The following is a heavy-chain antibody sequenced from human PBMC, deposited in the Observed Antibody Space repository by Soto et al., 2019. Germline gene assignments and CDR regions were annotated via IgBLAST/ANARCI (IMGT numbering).Heavy chain of an antibody. V-gene: IGHV4-59*01. D-gene: IGHD2-8*01. CDR2: IYYSGST. CDR1: GGPISNYY. J-gene: IGHJ4*02. Sequence: QVQLQESGPGLVKPSETLSLTCTVSGGPISNYYWSWIRQPPGKGLEWIGYIYYSGSTNYNPSLKSRVTISVDTSKNQFSLKLSSVTAADTAVYYCARRYAGNFDYWGQGTLVTVSS. CDR3: ARRYAGNFDY.